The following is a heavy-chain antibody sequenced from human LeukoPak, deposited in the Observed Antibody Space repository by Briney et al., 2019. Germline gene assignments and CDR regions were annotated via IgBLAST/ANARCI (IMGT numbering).Heavy chain of an antibody. J-gene: IGHJ6*02. CDR3: AKDISSTRSYYYGVDV. Sequence: GGSLRLSCAAAGFTFDAYSMHWVRQIPGEGLEWVSGISWNSGSIGYTDSVKGRFTISRDNAKNSLYLQMNSLRAEDTALYYCAKDISSTRSYYYGVDVWGQGTTVTVSS. D-gene: IGHD5/OR15-5a*01. V-gene: IGHV3-9*01. CDR1: GFTFDAYS. CDR2: ISWNSGSI.